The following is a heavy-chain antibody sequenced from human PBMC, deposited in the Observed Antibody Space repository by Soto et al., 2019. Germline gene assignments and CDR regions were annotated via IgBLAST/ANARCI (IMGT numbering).Heavy chain of an antibody. D-gene: IGHD3-10*01. CDR2: ISAYNGNT. CDR3: ATDNPRLGVIRPLYYYGMDV. CDR1: GYTFTSYG. Sequence: ASVKVSCKASGYTFTSYGISWVRQAPGQGLEWMGWISAYNGNTNYAQKFQGRVTITADESTSTAYMELSSLRSEDTAVYYCATDNPRLGVIRPLYYYGMDVWGQGTTVTVSS. J-gene: IGHJ6*02. V-gene: IGHV1-18*01.